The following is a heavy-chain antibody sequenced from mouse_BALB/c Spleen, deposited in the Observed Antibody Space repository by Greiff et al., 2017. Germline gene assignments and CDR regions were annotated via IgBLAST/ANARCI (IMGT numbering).Heavy chain of an antibody. CDR2: IDPANGNT. Sequence: EVQLQQSGAELVKPGASVKLSCTASGFNIKDTYMHWVKQRPEQGLEWIGRIDPANGNTKYDPKFQGKATITADTSSNTAYLQLSSLTSEDTAVYYCARRYYGNFYFDVWGAGTTVTVSS. CDR3: ARRYYGNFYFDV. CDR1: GFNIKDTY. J-gene: IGHJ1*01. V-gene: IGHV14-3*02. D-gene: IGHD2-1*01.